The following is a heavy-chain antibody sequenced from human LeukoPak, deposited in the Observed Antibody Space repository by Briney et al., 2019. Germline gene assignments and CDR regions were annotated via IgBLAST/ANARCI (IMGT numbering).Heavy chain of an antibody. CDR3: ARDLPITMIVAQYSGGMDV. D-gene: IGHD3-22*01. CDR1: GFTFSDYY. Sequence: GGSLRLSCEASGFTFSDYYMSWIRQAPGKGLEWVSYISSSGSTIYYADSVKGRFTISRDNAKNSLYLQMNSLRAEDTAVYYCARDLPITMIVAQYSGGMDVWGQGTTVTVSS. CDR2: ISSSGSTI. V-gene: IGHV3-11*01. J-gene: IGHJ6*02.